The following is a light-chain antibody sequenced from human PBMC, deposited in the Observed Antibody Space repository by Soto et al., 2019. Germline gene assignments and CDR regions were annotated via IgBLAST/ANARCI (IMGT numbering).Light chain of an antibody. CDR3: AAWDVSLVV. Sequence: QSVLTQPPSASGTPGQRATISCSGSSSSIGTNTVTWYQQLPGTAPKLLIYSNNQRPSGVPDRFSGSKSGTSASLAISGLQSEDEADYYCAAWDVSLVVFGGGTKVTVL. CDR2: SNN. J-gene: IGLJ2*01. CDR1: SSSIGTNT. V-gene: IGLV1-44*01.